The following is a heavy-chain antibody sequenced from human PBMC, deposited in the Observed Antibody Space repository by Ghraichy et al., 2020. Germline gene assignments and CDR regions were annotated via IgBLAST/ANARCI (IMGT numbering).Heavy chain of an antibody. V-gene: IGHV3-48*01. CDR2: ISSSSSTI. J-gene: IGHJ4*02. D-gene: IGHD2/OR15-2a*01. CDR3: ATGFLYYFDY. Sequence: GESLGLSCAASGFTFSSYSMNWVRQAPGKGLEWVSYISSSSSTIYYADSVKGRFTISRDNAKNSLYLQMNSLRAEDTAVYYCATGFLYYFDYWGQGTLVTVSS. CDR1: GFTFSSYS.